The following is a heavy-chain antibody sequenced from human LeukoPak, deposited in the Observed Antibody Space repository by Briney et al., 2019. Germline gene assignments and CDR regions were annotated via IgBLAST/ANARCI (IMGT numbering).Heavy chain of an antibody. CDR2: IRYDGGNK. CDR1: GFTFSSYG. J-gene: IGHJ3*02. CDR3: AKDQHDYGEYGDAFDI. V-gene: IGHV3-30*02. D-gene: IGHD4-17*01. Sequence: GGSLRLSCAASGFTFSSYGMHWVRQAPGKGLEWVAFIRYDGGNKYYADSVKGRFTISRDNSKNTLYLQMNSLRAEDTAVYYCAKDQHDYGEYGDAFDIWGQGTMVTVSS.